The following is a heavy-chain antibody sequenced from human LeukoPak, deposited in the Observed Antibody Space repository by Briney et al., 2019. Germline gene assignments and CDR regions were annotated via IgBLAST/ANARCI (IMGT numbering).Heavy chain of an antibody. CDR1: GITFSSYG. D-gene: IGHD5-12*01. Sequence: QAGGSLRLSCAASGITFSSYGMHWVRQAPGKGLEWVAVISYDGSNKYYADSVKGRFTISRDNSKNTLYLQMNSLRGEDTAVYYCARSDIGGYWGQGTLVTVSS. CDR2: ISYDGSNK. V-gene: IGHV3-30*03. J-gene: IGHJ4*02. CDR3: ARSDIGGY.